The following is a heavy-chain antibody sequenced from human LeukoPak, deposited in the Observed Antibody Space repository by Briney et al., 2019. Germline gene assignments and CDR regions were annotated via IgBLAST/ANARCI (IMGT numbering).Heavy chain of an antibody. J-gene: IGHJ4*02. V-gene: IGHV4-59*08. CDR2: IYYNVKT. D-gene: IGHD3-10*01. CDR1: GASITTYY. Sequence: SGTLSLTCAVSGASITTYYWSWVRQPPGKGLEWIGSIYYNVKTHFNPSLKSRVTISLDTSKNQFSLELSSVTAADTAIYYCARRPPVNYYGSGSSPYFLDYWGQGTLVTVSS. CDR3: ARRPPVNYYGSGSSPYFLDY.